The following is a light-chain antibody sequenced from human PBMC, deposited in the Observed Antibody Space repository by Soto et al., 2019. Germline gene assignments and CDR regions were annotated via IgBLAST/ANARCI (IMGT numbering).Light chain of an antibody. Sequence: EIVLTQSPGTLSLSPGERATISCRASQSVSSSYLAWYQQKPGQAPRLLIYGASIRATGIPDRFSGSGSGTEFTLTISSLQSEDFAVYYCQQYNNWPRTFGQGTKLEIK. CDR1: QSVSSSY. CDR2: GAS. J-gene: IGKJ2*01. CDR3: QQYNNWPRT. V-gene: IGKV3D-15*01.